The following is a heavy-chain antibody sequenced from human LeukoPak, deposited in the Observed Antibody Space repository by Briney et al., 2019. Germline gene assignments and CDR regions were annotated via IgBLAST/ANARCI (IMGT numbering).Heavy chain of an antibody. CDR1: GYTFIRYW. CDR3: ARGEVYFDY. CDR2: INPGDSDT. Sequence: GESLKISCKVSGYTFIRYWIGWVRQMPGRGLEWMGIINPGDSDTRYSPSFQGQVTISVDKSISTAYLQWSSLKASDTAMYYCARGEVYFDYWGQGTLVTVSS. V-gene: IGHV5-51*01. J-gene: IGHJ4*02.